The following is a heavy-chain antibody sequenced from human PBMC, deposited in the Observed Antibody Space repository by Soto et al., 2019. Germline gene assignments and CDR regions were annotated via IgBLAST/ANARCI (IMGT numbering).Heavy chain of an antibody. CDR3: AIDHGDYVKIDY. CDR2: INHSGST. CDR1: GGYFRGYY. V-gene: IGHV4-34*01. J-gene: IGHJ4*02. D-gene: IGHD4-17*01. Sequence: QVQLQQWGAGLLKPSETLSLTCAVYGGYFRGYYWSWIREPPGKGLEWTGEINHSGSTNYIPSLKRRVTISVDMSKNQFSLKLSSVTAPDTAVYFCAIDHGDYVKIDYWGQGTLVTVSS.